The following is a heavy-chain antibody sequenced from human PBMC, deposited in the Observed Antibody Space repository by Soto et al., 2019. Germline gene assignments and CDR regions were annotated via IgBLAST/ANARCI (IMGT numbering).Heavy chain of an antibody. CDR3: ARVEDFWSGVPDY. D-gene: IGHD3-3*01. J-gene: IGHJ4*02. Sequence: EVQLVESGGGLVKPGGSLRLSCAASGFTFSSYSMNWVRQAPGKGLEWVSSISSSSSYIYYADSVKGRFTISRDNAKNSLYLQMNSLRAEETAVYYCARVEDFWSGVPDYWGQGTLVTVSS. CDR2: ISSSSSYI. V-gene: IGHV3-21*01. CDR1: GFTFSSYS.